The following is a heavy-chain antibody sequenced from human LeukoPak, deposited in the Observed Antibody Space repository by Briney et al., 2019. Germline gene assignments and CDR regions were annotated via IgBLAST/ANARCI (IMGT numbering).Heavy chain of an antibody. V-gene: IGHV3-74*01. J-gene: IGHJ4*02. Sequence: GGSLRLSRAASGFTFSRYWLHWVRQPPGKGLVWLSRLNADDKTTSYADSVKGRFTISRDNSKNTLYLQMNSLRAEDTAVYYCAKGRGYSGYRFDYWGQGTLVTVSS. CDR1: GFTFSRYW. CDR3: AKGRGYSGYRFDY. D-gene: IGHD5-12*01. CDR2: LNADDKTT.